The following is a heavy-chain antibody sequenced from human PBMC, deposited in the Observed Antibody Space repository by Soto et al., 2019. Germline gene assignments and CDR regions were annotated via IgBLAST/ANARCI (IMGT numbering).Heavy chain of an antibody. V-gene: IGHV3-30*18. D-gene: IGHD1-1*01. CDR2: ISYDGVNK. J-gene: IGHJ4*02. CDR3: AKSVYNWNDGFFDY. Sequence: GGSLRLSCAASGFTFSTYGMHWVRQAPGKGLEWVAVISYDGVNKYYADSVKGRFTISRDNSKNTLYLQMNSLRAEDTAVYYCAKSVYNWNDGFFDYWGQGT. CDR1: GFTFSTYG.